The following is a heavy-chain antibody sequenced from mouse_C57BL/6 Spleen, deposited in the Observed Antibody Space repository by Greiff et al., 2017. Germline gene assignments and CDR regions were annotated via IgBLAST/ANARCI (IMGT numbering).Heavy chain of an antibody. CDR2: IDPSDSET. J-gene: IGHJ2*01. Sequence: QVQLQQPGAELVRPGSSVKLSCKASGYTFTSYWMHWVKQRPIQGLEWIGNIDPSDSETHYNQQFKDKATLTVDKSSSTAYMQLSSLTSEDSAGYYCAREYGSSRGYFDYWGQGTTLTVSS. V-gene: IGHV1-52*01. CDR3: AREYGSSRGYFDY. CDR1: GYTFTSYW. D-gene: IGHD1-1*01.